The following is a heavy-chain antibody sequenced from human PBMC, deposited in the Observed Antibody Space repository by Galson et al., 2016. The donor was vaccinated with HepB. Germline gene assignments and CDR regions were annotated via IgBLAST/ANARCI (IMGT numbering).Heavy chain of an antibody. D-gene: IGHD3-10*01. Sequence: SLRLSCAASGFTFSRYAMHWVRQAPGKGLEGVAVIWYDGTNKYYTESVRGLFTISRDNSENTLFLEMSSLRAEDTAVDYWARGGRGVLISNDYHGMGVWGKGTTVTVSP. CDR3: ARGGRGVLISNDYHGMGV. CDR2: IWYDGTNK. CDR1: GFTFSRYA. V-gene: IGHV3-33*01. J-gene: IGHJ6*04.